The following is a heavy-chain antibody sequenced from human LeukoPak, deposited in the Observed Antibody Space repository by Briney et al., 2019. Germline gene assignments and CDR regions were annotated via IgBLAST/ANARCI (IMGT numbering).Heavy chain of an antibody. J-gene: IGHJ4*02. CDR2: ISGSGGST. Sequence: GGSLRLSCAASGFTFSSYAMSWVRQAPRKGLEWVSAISGSGGSTYYADSVKGRFTISRDNSKNTLYLQMNSLRAEDTAVYYCAKDRNFGYSGYDSEFDYWGQGTLVTVSS. V-gene: IGHV3-23*01. CDR1: GFTFSSYA. D-gene: IGHD5-12*01. CDR3: AKDRNFGYSGYDSEFDY.